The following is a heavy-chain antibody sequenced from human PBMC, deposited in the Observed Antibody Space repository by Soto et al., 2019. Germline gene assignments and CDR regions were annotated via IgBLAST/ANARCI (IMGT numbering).Heavy chain of an antibody. J-gene: IGHJ6*03. CDR3: ARACSSTSCYFGYMDV. D-gene: IGHD2-2*01. Sequence: ASVKVSFKASGYTFTSYDINWVRQATGQGLEWMGWMNPNSGNTGYAQKFQGRVTITGDNSTSTAYMELSSLRSEDTAVYYCARACSSTSCYFGYMDVWGKGTTVTVSS. CDR2: MNPNSGNT. V-gene: IGHV1-8*01. CDR1: GYTFTSYD.